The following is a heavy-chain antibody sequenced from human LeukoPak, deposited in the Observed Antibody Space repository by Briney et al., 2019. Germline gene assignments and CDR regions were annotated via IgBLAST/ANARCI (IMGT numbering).Heavy chain of an antibody. V-gene: IGHV4-38-2*02. J-gene: IGHJ5*02. CDR1: GYSIISGYS. CDR2: FHYSGST. Sequence: SETLSLTCTVSGYSIISGYSWEWIRQPPGKGLEWIGSFHYSGSTYYNPSLMSRVTISGDTSKNQFSLKLSSVTAADTAVYFCARHHRIQEPFSWFDPWGQGTLVTVSS. D-gene: IGHD5-18*01. CDR3: ARHHRIQEPFSWFDP.